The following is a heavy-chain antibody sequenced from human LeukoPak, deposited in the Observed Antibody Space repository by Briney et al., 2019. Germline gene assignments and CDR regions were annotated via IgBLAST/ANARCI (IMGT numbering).Heavy chain of an antibody. CDR2: INTKSSGA. J-gene: IGHJ3*02. CDR1: GYTFTDYY. V-gene: IGHV1-2*02. CDR3: ARELPYFGSGNQDAFDI. Sequence: ASVKVSCKASGYTFTDYYMHWVRQAPGQGLEWMGWINTKSSGARYAQNFQGRVTMTRDTSIRTAYMELSRLRSDDTAVYYCARELPYFGSGNQDAFDIWGQGTMVTVSS. D-gene: IGHD3-10*01.